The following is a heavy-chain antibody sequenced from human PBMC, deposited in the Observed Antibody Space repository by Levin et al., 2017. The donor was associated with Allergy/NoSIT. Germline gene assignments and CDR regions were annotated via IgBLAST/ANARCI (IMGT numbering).Heavy chain of an antibody. CDR3: AKDIGLIAAAGIYY. J-gene: IGHJ4*02. CDR2: ISWNSGSI. Sequence: GGSLRLSCAASGFTFDDYAMHWVRQAPGKGLEWVSGISWNSGSIGYADSVKGRFTISRDNAKNSLYLQMNSLRAEDTALYYCAKDIGLIAAAGIYYWGQGTLVTVSS. D-gene: IGHD6-13*01. V-gene: IGHV3-9*01. CDR1: GFTFDDYA.